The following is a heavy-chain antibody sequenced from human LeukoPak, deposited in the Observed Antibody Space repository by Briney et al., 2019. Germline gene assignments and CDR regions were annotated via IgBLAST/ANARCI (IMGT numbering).Heavy chain of an antibody. CDR2: IFHSGTT. CDR3: ARVSGRFDP. Sequence: SETLSLTCAVYGGSFSGYYWSWIRQPPGKGLEWIGEIFHSGTTNYNPSLKSRVTISVDKSKNQFSLKMNSVTAADTAIYYCARVSGRFDPWGQGTPVTVSS. V-gene: IGHV4-34*12. J-gene: IGHJ5*02. CDR1: GGSFSGYY.